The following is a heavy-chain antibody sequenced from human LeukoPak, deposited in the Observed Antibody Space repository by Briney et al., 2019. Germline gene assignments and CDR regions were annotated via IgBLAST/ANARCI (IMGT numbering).Heavy chain of an antibody. CDR2: INSDGSST. Sequence: GGSLRLSCATSGFTFSSYWMHWVRQAPGKGPVWVSRINSDGSSTSYADSVKGRFTVSRDNAKNALYLQMNSLRAEDTAVYYCTRGYDNTAYGPQVIWGQGTMVTVSS. J-gene: IGHJ3*02. CDR3: TRGYDNTAYGPQVI. D-gene: IGHD3-22*01. CDR1: GFTFSSYW. V-gene: IGHV3-74*01.